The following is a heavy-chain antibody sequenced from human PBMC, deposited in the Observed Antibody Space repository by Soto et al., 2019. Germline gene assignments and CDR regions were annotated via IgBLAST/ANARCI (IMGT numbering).Heavy chain of an antibody. D-gene: IGHD6-13*01. CDR2: IYHSGST. Sequence: PSETLSLTCAVSGGSISSSNWWSWVRQPPGKGLEWIGEIYHSGSTNYNPSLKSRVTISVDKSKNQFSLKLSSVTAADTAVYYCARDGGESSSSHSFDYWGQGTLVTVSS. CDR1: GGSISSSNW. CDR3: ARDGGESSSSHSFDY. J-gene: IGHJ4*02. V-gene: IGHV4-4*02.